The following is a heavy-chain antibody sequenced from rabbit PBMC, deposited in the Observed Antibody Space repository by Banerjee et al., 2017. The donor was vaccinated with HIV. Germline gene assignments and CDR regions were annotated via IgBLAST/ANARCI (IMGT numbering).Heavy chain of an antibody. CDR1: GFSFSNKYV. J-gene: IGHJ2*01. CDR2: INTSSGNT. CDR3: AGGGLGSTGYTYAFDP. Sequence: QEQLEESGGDLVKPEGSLTLTCTASGFSFSNKYVMCWVRQAPGKGLEWIACINTSSGNTVYATWAKGRFTISRTSSTTVALQMTSLTAADTATYFCAGGGLGSTGYTYAFDPWGPGTLVTVS. D-gene: IGHD1-1*01. V-gene: IGHV1S45*01.